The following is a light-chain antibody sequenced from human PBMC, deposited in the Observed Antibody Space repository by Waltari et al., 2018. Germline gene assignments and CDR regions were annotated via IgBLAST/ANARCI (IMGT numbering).Light chain of an antibody. J-gene: IGLJ3*02. CDR1: SSDVGGYNY. V-gene: IGLV2-14*01. Sequence: QSALTQPASVSGSPGQSITISCTGTSSDVGGYNYVSWYQQHPGKAPKLMIFDVSKRPSGVSNRFSGSKSGSTASLTIPGLQAEDEADFYCNSYTSSSTWVFGGGTKLTVL. CDR3: NSYTSSSTWV. CDR2: DVS.